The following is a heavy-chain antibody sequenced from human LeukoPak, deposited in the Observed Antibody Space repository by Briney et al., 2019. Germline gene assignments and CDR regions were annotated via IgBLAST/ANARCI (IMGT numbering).Heavy chain of an antibody. CDR2: INTNTGNP. Sequence: GASVKVSCKASGYTFTNYLMNWVRQAPGQGLEWMGWINTNTGNPTYAQGFTGRFVFSLDTSVSTAYLQISSLKAEDTAVYYCAREEPMITFGGVIVRGAFDIWGQGTMVTVSS. V-gene: IGHV7-4-1*02. CDR3: AREEPMITFGGVIVRGAFDI. D-gene: IGHD3-16*02. J-gene: IGHJ3*02. CDR1: GYTFTNYL.